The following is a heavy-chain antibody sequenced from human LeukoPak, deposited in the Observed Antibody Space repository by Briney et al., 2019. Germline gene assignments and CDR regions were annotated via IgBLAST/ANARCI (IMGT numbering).Heavy chain of an antibody. CDR2: IKEDGGEQ. V-gene: IGHV3-7*03. J-gene: IGHJ6*02. CDR3: VKDLGSAITSALALDV. D-gene: IGHD2-15*01. Sequence: GGSLRLSCAASGFTFSTYWMTWVRQAPGKGLEWVANIKEDGGEQNYVDSVEGRFTISRDNRKNLLHLQMNSLRPDDSAVYYCVKDLGSAITSALALDVWGQGTTVTVSS. CDR1: GFTFSTYW.